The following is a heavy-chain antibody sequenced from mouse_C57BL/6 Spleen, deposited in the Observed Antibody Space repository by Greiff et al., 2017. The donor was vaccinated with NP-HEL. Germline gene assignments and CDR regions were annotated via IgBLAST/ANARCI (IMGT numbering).Heavy chain of an antibody. CDR1: GYTFTNYW. CDR3: ARLTGSSYRYFDV. V-gene: IGHV1-63*01. D-gene: IGHD1-1*01. CDR2: IYPGGGYT. Sequence: QVQLQQSGAELVRPGTSVKMSCKASGYTFTNYWIGWAKQRPGHGLEWIGDIYPGGGYTNYNEKFKGKATLTADKSSSTAYMQFSSLTSEDSAIYYCARLTGSSYRYFDVWGTGTTVTVSS. J-gene: IGHJ1*03.